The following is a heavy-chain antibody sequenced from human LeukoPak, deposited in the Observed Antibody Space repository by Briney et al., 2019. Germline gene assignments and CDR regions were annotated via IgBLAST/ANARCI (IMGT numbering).Heavy chain of an antibody. CDR2: MNPNSGNT. CDR1: GYTFTSYD. J-gene: IGHJ4*02. Sequence: ASVKVSCKASGYTFTSYDINWVRQATGQGLEWMGWMNPNSGNTGYAQKFQGRVTMTRNTSISTAYMELSSLRSEDTAVYYCARAYRLTMVRGVILRYWGQGTLVTVSS. V-gene: IGHV1-8*01. D-gene: IGHD3-10*01. CDR3: ARAYRLTMVRGVILRY.